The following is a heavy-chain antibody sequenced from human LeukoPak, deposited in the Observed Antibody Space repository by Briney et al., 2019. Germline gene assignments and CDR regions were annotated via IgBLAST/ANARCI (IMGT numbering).Heavy chain of an antibody. CDR2: ISTYNGNT. D-gene: IGHD3-3*01. V-gene: IGHV1-18*01. CDR1: GYTFTTHD. Sequence: VASVKVSCKASGYTFTTHDISWVRQAPGQGLEWMGWISTYNGNTNYAQNLQGRVTMTTDTSTSTAYMELRSLRSDDTAVYFCARDTLSGNAFHIWGQGTLVTVSS. CDR3: ARDTLSGNAFHI. J-gene: IGHJ3*02.